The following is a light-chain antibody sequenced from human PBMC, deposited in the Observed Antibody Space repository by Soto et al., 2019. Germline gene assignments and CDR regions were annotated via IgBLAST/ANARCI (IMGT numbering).Light chain of an antibody. CDR3: QQYNSNPLT. CDR1: QRISTW. V-gene: IGKV1-5*03. J-gene: IGKJ4*01. Sequence: DIPMTQSPSTLSASVGDRVTITCRASQRISTWLAWYQQKPGKAPRLLIYKASSLESGVPSRFRGSGSGTEFTLTISSLQPDDFATYYCQQYNSNPLTFGGGTKVEIK. CDR2: KAS.